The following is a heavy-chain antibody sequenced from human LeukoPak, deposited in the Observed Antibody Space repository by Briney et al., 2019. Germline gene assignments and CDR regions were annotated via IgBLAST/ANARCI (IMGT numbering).Heavy chain of an antibody. D-gene: IGHD5-18*01. CDR1: GGSISSYY. CDR3: ARDRAMAGLDY. V-gene: IGHV4-59*01. CDR2: IYYSGST. Sequence: SETLSLTCTVSGGSISSYYWSWIRQPPGKGLEWIGYIYYSGSTNYNPSLKSGVTISEDTSKNHFSLKLSSVTAADTAVYYCARDRAMAGLDYWGQGTLVTVSS. J-gene: IGHJ4*02.